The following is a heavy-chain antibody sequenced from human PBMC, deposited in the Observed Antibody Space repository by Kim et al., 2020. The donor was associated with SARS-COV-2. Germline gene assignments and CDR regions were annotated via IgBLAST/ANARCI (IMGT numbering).Heavy chain of an antibody. D-gene: IGHD2-15*01. CDR1: GGSISSYY. V-gene: IGHV4-59*01. CDR2: IYYSGST. J-gene: IGHJ4*02. CDR3: AREGGGKRD. Sequence: SETLSLTCTVSGGSISSYYWSWIRQPPGKGLEWIGYIYYSGSTNYNPSLKSRVTISVDTSKNQFSLKLSSVTAADTAVYYCAREGGGKRDWGQGTLVTVSS.